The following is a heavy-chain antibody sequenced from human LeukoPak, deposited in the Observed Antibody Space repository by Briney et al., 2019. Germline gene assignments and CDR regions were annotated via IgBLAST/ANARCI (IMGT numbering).Heavy chain of an antibody. CDR2: IRYSVGT. D-gene: IGHD6-19*01. CDR1: GDSISTYW. V-gene: IGHV4-59*01. J-gene: IGHJ5*02. CDR3: AKYAAVSGPNWLDT. Sequence: SETLSLTCTVSGDSISTYWWSWIRQPPGKGLEWIGSIRYSVGTHSKPSLASRVTISVDTSNNQLSLRLSSVTAADTAMYYCAKYAAVSGPNWLDTWGQGILVTVSS.